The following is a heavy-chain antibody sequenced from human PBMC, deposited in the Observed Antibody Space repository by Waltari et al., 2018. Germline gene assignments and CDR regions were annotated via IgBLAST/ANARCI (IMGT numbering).Heavy chain of an antibody. CDR1: GFIFSNCN. V-gene: IGHV3-30*18. Sequence: QMQLVESGGGVVQPGRSLRLSCAASGFIFSNCNMHWVRQAPGQGREGVAGISNDGNNKDYADSVKTRFTVSRENSKNTLYLQINSLRDDDTAVYYCVKYSGFDYFFDYWGQGTLVTVSS. J-gene: IGHJ4*02. D-gene: IGHD5-12*01. CDR2: ISNDGNNK. CDR3: VKYSGFDYFFDY.